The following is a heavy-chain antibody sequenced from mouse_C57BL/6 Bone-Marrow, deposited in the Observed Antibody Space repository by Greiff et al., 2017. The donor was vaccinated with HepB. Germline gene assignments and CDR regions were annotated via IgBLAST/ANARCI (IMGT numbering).Heavy chain of an antibody. CDR2: SRNKANDYTT. CDR1: GFTFSDFY. CDR3: ARDALGSGYAGWYFDV. D-gene: IGHD1-1*01. J-gene: IGHJ1*03. Sequence: EVQLVDSGGGLVQSGRSLRLSCATSGFTFSDFYMEWVRQAPGKGLEWIAASRNKANDYTTEYSASVKGRFIVSRDTSQSILYLQMNALRAEDTAIYYCARDALGSGYAGWYFDVWGTGTTVTVSS. V-gene: IGHV7-1*01.